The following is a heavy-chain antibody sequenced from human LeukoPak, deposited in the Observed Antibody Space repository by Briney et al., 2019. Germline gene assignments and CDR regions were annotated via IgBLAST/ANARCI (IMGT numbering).Heavy chain of an antibody. CDR1: GFTFSDYY. J-gene: IGHJ4*02. Sequence: GGSLRLSCAASGFTFSDYYMSWIRQAPGKGLEWVAVISYDGSNKYYADSVKGRFTISRDNSKNTLYLQMNSLRAEDTAVYYCARVYKKRYYFDYWGQGTLVTVSS. V-gene: IGHV3-30-3*01. D-gene: IGHD1-14*01. CDR3: ARVYKKRYYFDY. CDR2: ISYDGSNK.